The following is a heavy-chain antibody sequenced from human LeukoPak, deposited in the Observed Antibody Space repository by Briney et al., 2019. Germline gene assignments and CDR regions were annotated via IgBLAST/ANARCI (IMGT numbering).Heavy chain of an antibody. CDR3: ARDFYGGDSYDY. CDR1: GFTFSNYS. CDR2: IRSSSTTI. D-gene: IGHD4-23*01. V-gene: IGHV3-48*01. Sequence: PGGSLRLSCAASGFTFSNYSMNWVRQAPGKGLEWISFIRSSSTTIYYADSVKGRFTISRDNAKNSLYLQMNSLRAEDTAVYYCARDFYGGDSYDYWGQGTLVTVSS. J-gene: IGHJ4*02.